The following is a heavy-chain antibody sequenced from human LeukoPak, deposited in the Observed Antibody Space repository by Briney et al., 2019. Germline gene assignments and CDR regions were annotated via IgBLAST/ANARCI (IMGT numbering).Heavy chain of an antibody. Sequence: GGSLRLSCAASGFTFSSYWMHWVRQAPGKGLVWVSRINSDGSSTSYADSVKGRFTISRDNAKNTLYLQMNSLRAEDMAVYYCAREDTAMVFVDYWGQGTLVTVSS. CDR3: AREDTAMVFVDY. D-gene: IGHD5-18*01. V-gene: IGHV3-74*01. CDR2: INSDGSST. J-gene: IGHJ4*02. CDR1: GFTFSSYW.